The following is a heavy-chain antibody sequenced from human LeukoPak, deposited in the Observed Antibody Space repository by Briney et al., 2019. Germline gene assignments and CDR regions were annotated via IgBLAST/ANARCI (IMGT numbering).Heavy chain of an antibody. J-gene: IGHJ4*02. D-gene: IGHD3-9*01. CDR1: GYTFTGYY. CDR2: INPNSGGT. V-gene: IGHV1-2*02. Sequence: ASVKVSCKASGYTFTGYYMHWVRQAPGQGLEWMGWINPNSGGTNYAQKFQGRVTMTRDTSISTAYMELSRLRSDDTAVYYRARGGILTGYYLPDFDYWGQGTLVTVSS. CDR3: ARGGILTGYYLPDFDY.